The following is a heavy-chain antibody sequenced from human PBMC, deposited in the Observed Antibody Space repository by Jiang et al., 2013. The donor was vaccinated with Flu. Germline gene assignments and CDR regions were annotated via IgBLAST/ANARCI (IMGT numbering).Heavy chain of an antibody. CDR2: IIPIFGTA. D-gene: IGHD6-13*01. J-gene: IGHJ5*02. CDR1: GGTFSSYA. Sequence: GAEVKKPGSSVKVSCKASGGTFSSYAISWVRQAPGRGLEWMGGIIPIFGTANYAQKFQGRVTITADESTSTAYMELSSLRSEDTAVYYCAREWAAAGTWWFDPWGQGTLVTVSS. CDR3: AREWAAAGTWWFDP. V-gene: IGHV1-69*01.